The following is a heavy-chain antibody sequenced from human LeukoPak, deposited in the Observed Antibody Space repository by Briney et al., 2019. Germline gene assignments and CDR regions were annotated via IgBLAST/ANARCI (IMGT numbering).Heavy chain of an antibody. Sequence: SETLSLTCTVSGGSISSYYWSWIRQPPGKGLGWIGHIYYTGSTTYNASLKSRVTILVDTSKNQFSLKLSSVTAADTAVYYCAGGDYDILTGTLGGFDYWGQGTLVTVSS. J-gene: IGHJ4*02. D-gene: IGHD3-9*01. V-gene: IGHV4-59*08. CDR3: AGGDYDILTGTLGGFDY. CDR1: GGSISSYY. CDR2: IYYTGST.